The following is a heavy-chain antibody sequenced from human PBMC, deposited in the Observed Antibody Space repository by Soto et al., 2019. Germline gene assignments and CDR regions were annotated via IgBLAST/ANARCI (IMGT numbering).Heavy chain of an antibody. CDR1: GYSFSSYG. CDR2: IIPVFGTA. J-gene: IGHJ6*02. CDR3: ARGDATKIVVTTYYGMDV. D-gene: IGHD4-17*01. V-gene: IGHV1-69*13. Sequence: SVKVSCKASGYSFSSYGISWVRQAPGQGLEWMGGIIPVFGTANYAQKFQGRVTITADESTSIVYMDVTSLTSEDTAVYYCARGDATKIVVTTYYGMDVWGQGTTVTVSS.